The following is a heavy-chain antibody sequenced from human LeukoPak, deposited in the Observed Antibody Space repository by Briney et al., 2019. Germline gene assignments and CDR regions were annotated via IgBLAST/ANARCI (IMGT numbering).Heavy chain of an antibody. CDR2: INHSGST. V-gene: IGHV4-34*01. J-gene: IGHJ5*02. CDR3: ARRGSNGWQLVPHNWFDP. Sequence: PSETLSLTCAVYGGSFSGYYWSWIRQPPGKGLEWIGEINHSGSTNYNPSLKSRVTISVDTSKNQFSLKLSSVTAADTAVYYCARRGSNGWQLVPHNWFDPWGQGTLVTVSS. D-gene: IGHD6-6*01. CDR1: GGSFSGYY.